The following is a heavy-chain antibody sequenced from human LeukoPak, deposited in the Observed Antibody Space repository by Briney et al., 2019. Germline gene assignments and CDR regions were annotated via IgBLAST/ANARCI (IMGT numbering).Heavy chain of an antibody. J-gene: IGHJ4*02. V-gene: IGHV4-59*01. D-gene: IGHD5-18*01. CDR1: GGSISSYY. Sequence: PSETLSLTCTVSGGSISSYYWSWIRQPPRKGLEWIGYIYYSGSTNYNPSLKSRVTISVDTSKNQFSLKLSSVTAADTAVYYCARGRGYSYVDYWGQGTLVTVSS. CDR2: IYYSGST. CDR3: ARGRGYSYVDY.